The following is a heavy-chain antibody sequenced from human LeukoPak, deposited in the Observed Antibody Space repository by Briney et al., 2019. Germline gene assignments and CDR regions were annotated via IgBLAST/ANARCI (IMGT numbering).Heavy chain of an antibody. J-gene: IGHJ4*02. CDR2: MYPNRGNT. Sequence: ASVKVSCKASGYTSTSYDINWVLQATGQGLEWMGWMYPNRGNTGYAQKFQGSVTMTRNTSISTAYKELSSLRSEDTAVYYCARGAAVAGIDYWGQGTLVTVSS. CDR1: GYTSTSYD. V-gene: IGHV1-8*01. CDR3: ARGAAVAGIDY. D-gene: IGHD6-19*01.